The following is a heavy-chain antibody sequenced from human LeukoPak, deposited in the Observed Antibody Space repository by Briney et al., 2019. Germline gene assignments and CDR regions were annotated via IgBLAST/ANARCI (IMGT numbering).Heavy chain of an antibody. Sequence: SETLSLTCAVYGGSFSGYYWSWIRQPPGKGLEWIGEINHSGSTNYNPSLKSRVTISVDASKNQFSLKLSSVTAADTAVYYCARSRLLISSSSGYFFDFWGQGTLVTVSP. V-gene: IGHV4-34*01. CDR3: ARSRLLISSSSGYFFDF. CDR2: INHSGST. J-gene: IGHJ4*02. D-gene: IGHD6-6*01. CDR1: GGSFSGYY.